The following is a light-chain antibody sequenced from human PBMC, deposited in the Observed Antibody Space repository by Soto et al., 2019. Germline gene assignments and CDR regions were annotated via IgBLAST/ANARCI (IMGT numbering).Light chain of an antibody. CDR3: QQRNNWPLT. V-gene: IGKV3-11*01. Sequence: EIVLTQSPDTLSLSPGERATLSCRASQSVSSYLAWYQQKPGQAPRLLIYAASNRATDIPARFRGSGSGTDFTLTISSLEPEDSAVYYCQQRNNWPLTFGQGTRLEIK. CDR1: QSVSSY. CDR2: AAS. J-gene: IGKJ5*01.